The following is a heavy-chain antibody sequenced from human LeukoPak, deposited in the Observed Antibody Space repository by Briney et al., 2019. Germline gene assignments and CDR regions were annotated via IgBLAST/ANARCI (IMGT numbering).Heavy chain of an antibody. V-gene: IGHV4-59*12. D-gene: IGHD1-20*01. Sequence: SETLSLTCTVSGGSISSYYWSWIRQPPGKGLEWIAYISDIGSINYNPSLKSRVTISLDTSKNQFSLKLSSVTAADTAVYYCAREFGGNWKLEDAFDIWGQGTMVTVSS. CDR1: GGSISSYY. CDR2: ISDIGSI. CDR3: AREFGGNWKLEDAFDI. J-gene: IGHJ3*02.